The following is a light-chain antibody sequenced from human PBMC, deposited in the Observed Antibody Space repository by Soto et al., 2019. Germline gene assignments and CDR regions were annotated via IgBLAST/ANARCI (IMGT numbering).Light chain of an antibody. CDR1: QSVTSHY. Sequence: EIVLTQSPGTPSLSPGERATLSCRASQSVTSHYLAWYQQRAGQAPRLLICHASARVTGIPDRFSGSGSGTDFTLTISRLEPEDFAVYHCQQYASSPRTFGQGTRLEIK. J-gene: IGKJ5*01. CDR2: HAS. V-gene: IGKV3-20*01. CDR3: QQYASSPRT.